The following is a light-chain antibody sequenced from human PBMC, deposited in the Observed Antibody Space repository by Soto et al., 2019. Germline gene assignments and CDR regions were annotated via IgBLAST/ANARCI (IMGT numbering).Light chain of an antibody. CDR2: DVS. V-gene: IGLV2-14*01. J-gene: IGLJ1*01. Sequence: SVLTHPASVSGSPGQSITISCTGTSSDVGGYNYVSWYQQHPGKAPKLMIYDVSNRPSGVSNRFSGSESGNTASLTISGLQAEDEADYYCSSYTSSSTLEVFGTGTKVTVL. CDR1: SSDVGGYNY. CDR3: SSYTSSSTLEV.